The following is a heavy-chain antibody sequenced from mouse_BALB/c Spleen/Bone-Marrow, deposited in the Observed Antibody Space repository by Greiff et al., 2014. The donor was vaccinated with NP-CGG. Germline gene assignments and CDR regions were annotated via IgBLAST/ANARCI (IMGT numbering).Heavy chain of an antibody. CDR3: TRLYGSTYVAYGMDY. D-gene: IGHD1-1*01. CDR1: GYTFTSYW. Sequence: QVQLQQSGAELVRPGASVKLSCKASGYTFTSYWINWVKQRPGQGLEWIGNIYPSDSYTNYNQEFKDKATLAVDKSLSTAYMQLSSPTSEDSAVYYCTRLYGSTYVAYGMDYWGQGTSVTVSS. CDR2: IYPSDSYT. V-gene: IGHV1-69*02. J-gene: IGHJ4*01.